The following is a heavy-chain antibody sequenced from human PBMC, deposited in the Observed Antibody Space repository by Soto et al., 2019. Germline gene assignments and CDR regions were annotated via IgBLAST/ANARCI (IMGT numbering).Heavy chain of an antibody. CDR1: GYSFAGSSL. CDR3: ARVGHNYGYFDFDY. D-gene: IGHD5-18*01. CDR2: IYHSGST. J-gene: IGHJ4*02. Sequence: GDLYLTCTVSGYSFAGSSLWMCGHKPPRRGLEWIGNIYHSGSTNYNPSLKSRVTISIDKSNNQFSLKLSSVTAADTSVYYCARVGHNYGYFDFDYWGQGTLVTVSS. V-gene: IGHV4-4*02.